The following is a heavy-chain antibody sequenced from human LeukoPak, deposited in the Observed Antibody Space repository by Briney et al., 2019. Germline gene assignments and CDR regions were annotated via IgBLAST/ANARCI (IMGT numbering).Heavy chain of an antibody. V-gene: IGHV3-74*01. CDR2: IKSDGITI. CDR1: GFTFSNYM. D-gene: IGHD1-20*01. CDR3: LRDLNWSLDQ. J-gene: IGHJ4*02. Sequence: GGSLRLSCAASGFTFSNYMMHWVRQAPGKGLVWVSRIKSDGITITYADSVKGRFTISRGNAKNTLYLQMNSLRAEDTAVYYCLRDLNWSLDQWGQGTLVTVSS.